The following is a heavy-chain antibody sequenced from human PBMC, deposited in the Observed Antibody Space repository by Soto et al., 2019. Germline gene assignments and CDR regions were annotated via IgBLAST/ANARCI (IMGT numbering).Heavy chain of an antibody. CDR1: GGTFSSYA. J-gene: IGHJ4*02. D-gene: IGHD2-15*01. CDR2: IIPIFGTA. Sequence: SVKVSCKASGGTFSSYAISWVRQAPGQGLEWMGGIIPIFGTANYAQKFQGRVTITADESTSTAYMELSSLRSEDTAVYYCARKCSGGSCHFDYWGQGTLVTVSS. V-gene: IGHV1-69*13. CDR3: ARKCSGGSCHFDY.